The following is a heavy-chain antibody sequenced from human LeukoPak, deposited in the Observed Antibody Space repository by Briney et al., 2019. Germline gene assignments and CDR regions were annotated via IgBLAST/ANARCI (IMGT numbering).Heavy chain of an antibody. Sequence: SETLSLTCAVSGDSISSNYWWSWVRQSPGKGLEWIGEILQSGSTNYNPSLRSRVTISIDMSKNQFSLKLSSVTAADTAVYYCARVTGYMIEDYFDSWGQGTLVTVSS. V-gene: IGHV4-4*02. J-gene: IGHJ4*02. D-gene: IGHD3-22*01. CDR3: ARVTGYMIEDYFDS. CDR2: ILQSGST. CDR1: GDSISSNYW.